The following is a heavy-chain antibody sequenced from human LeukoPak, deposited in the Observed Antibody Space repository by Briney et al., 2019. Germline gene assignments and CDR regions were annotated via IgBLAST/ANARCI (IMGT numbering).Heavy chain of an antibody. CDR1: GGSFSGYY. CDR3: ARGDKTPVYYYYMDV. V-gene: IGHV4-34*01. J-gene: IGHJ6*03. CDR2: INHSGST. Sequence: SETLSLTCAVSGGSFSGYYWSWIRQPPGKGLEWIGEINHSGSTNYNPSLKSRVTISVDTSKNQFSLKLSSVTAADTAGYYFARGDKTPVYYYYMDVWGKGTTVTVSS.